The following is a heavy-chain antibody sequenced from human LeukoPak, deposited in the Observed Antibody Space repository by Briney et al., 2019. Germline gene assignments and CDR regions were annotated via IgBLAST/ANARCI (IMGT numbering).Heavy chain of an antibody. CDR3: AKPKGWGGLYFDY. CDR2: IRYDGSNK. D-gene: IGHD3-16*01. V-gene: IGHV3-30*02. Sequence: PGGSLRLSCAASGFTFSSYGMHWVRQAPGKGLEWVAFIRYDGSNKYYADSVKGRFTISRDNSKNTLYLQMNSLGAEDTAVYYCAKPKGWGGLYFDYWGQGTLVTVSS. J-gene: IGHJ4*02. CDR1: GFTFSSYG.